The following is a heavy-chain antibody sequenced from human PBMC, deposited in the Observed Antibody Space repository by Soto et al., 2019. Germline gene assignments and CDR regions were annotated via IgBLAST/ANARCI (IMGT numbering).Heavy chain of an antibody. Sequence: TSETLSLTCAVSGGYICSSNWWSWVRQPPGKGLEWIGEIYHSGSTNYNPSLKSRVTISVDKSKNQFSLKPSSVTAADTAVYYCARFSSSSLYYYYGMDVWGQGTTVTVSS. V-gene: IGHV4-4*02. CDR1: GGYICSSNW. D-gene: IGHD6-13*01. CDR2: IYHSGST. CDR3: ARFSSSSLYYYYGMDV. J-gene: IGHJ6*02.